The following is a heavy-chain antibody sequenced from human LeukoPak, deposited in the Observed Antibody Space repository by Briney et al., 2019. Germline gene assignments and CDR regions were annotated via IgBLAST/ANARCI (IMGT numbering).Heavy chain of an antibody. CDR2: INPNSGGT. D-gene: IGHD3-22*01. Sequence: ASVKVSCKASGYSFTGYYMHWVRQAPGQGLEWMGWINPNSGGTGYAQKFQGRVTMTRDTSISTAYMELSRLRSDDTAVYYCARDYLLYDTSGYYDLLRYWGQGTLVTVSS. V-gene: IGHV1-2*02. J-gene: IGHJ4*02. CDR1: GYSFTGYY. CDR3: ARDYLLYDTSGYYDLLRY.